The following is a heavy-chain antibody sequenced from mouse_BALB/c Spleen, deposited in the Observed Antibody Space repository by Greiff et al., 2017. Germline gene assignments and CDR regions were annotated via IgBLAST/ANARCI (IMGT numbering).Heavy chain of an antibody. J-gene: IGHJ2*01. V-gene: IGHV5-9-3*01. D-gene: IGHD1-1*01. CDR1: GFTFSSYA. CDR2: ISSGGSYT. CDR3: ARRDTTFDY. Sequence: EVHLVESGGGLVKPGGSLKLSCAASGFTFSSYAMSWVRQTPEKRLEWVATISSGGSYTYYPDSVKGRFTISRDNAKNTLYLQMSSLRSEDTAMYYCARRDTTFDYWGQGTTLTVSS.